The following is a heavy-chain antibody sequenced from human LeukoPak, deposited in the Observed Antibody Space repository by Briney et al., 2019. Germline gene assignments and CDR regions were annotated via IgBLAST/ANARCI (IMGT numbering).Heavy chain of an antibody. CDR2: IYPGDSET. CDR3: ARLWATNAPTYKNKYYDILTGYYLNWFDP. Sequence: GESLNISCKCSGYIFTSYWIGWVRQTPGKGQGGMGIIYPGDSETRYSPSFQGQATISADTSISTAYLQWSSLKASDTAMYYCARLWATNAPTYKNKYYDILTGYYLNWFDPWGQGTLVTVSS. D-gene: IGHD3-9*01. J-gene: IGHJ5*02. CDR1: GYIFTSYW. V-gene: IGHV5-51*01.